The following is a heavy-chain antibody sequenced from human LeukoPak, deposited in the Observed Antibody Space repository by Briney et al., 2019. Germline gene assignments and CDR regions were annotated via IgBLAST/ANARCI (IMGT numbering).Heavy chain of an antibody. V-gene: IGHV3-30*18. D-gene: IGHD6-13*01. CDR1: GFPFRSYG. Sequence: PGRSLRLSCAASGFPFRSYGMHWVRQAPGKGLEWVSFTSYDGANKYHADSVKGRFTISRDNSKNTLYVQMNSLRGDDTGMYFCAKDSSSSNYYYGLDVWGQGTTVTVSS. CDR2: TSYDGANK. J-gene: IGHJ6*02. CDR3: AKDSSSSNYYYGLDV.